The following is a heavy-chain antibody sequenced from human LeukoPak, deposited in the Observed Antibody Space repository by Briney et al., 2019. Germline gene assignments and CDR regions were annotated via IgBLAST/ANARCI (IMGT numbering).Heavy chain of an antibody. V-gene: IGHV3-74*01. D-gene: IGHD3-22*01. CDR3: ARDFYDSSGYYYDY. CDR2: IKTDGSRT. J-gene: IGHJ4*02. CDR1: GFTFSNYW. Sequence: GGSLRLSCVASGFTFSNYWMHWVRQAPGKGLVWVSRIKTDGSRTNYADSVKGRFTISRDNAKNSLYLQMNSLRAEDTAVYYCARDFYDSSGYYYDYWGQGTLVTVSS.